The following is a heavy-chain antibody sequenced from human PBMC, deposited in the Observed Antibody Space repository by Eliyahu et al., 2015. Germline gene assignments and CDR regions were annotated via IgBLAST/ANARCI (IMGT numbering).Heavy chain of an antibody. D-gene: IGHD3-3*01. CDR3: ARAGDFWSGYSLGGGVDY. J-gene: IGHJ4*02. Sequence: QVQLQESGPGLVKPSQTLSLTCXVSGGSXXXGGYYWSWIRQHPGKGLEWIGYIXYSGSTYYXPSLKSRVTISVDTSKNQFSLKLSSVTAADTAVYYCARAGDFWSGYSLGGGVDYWGQGTLVTVSS. V-gene: IGHV4-31*03. CDR2: IXYSGST. CDR1: GGSXXXGGYY.